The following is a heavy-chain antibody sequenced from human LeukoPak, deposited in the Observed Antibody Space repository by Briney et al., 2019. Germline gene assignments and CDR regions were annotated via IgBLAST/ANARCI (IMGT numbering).Heavy chain of an antibody. V-gene: IGHV4-39*07. CDR3: AREAAAGTFYFDY. J-gene: IGHJ4*02. D-gene: IGHD6-13*01. CDR1: GGSISSYY. Sequence: SETLSLTCTVSGGSISSYYRSWIRQPPGKGLEWIGSIYYSGSTYYNPSLKSRVTISLDTSKNQFSLKLSSVTATDTAVYYCAREAAAGTFYFDYWGQGTLVTVSS. CDR2: IYYSGST.